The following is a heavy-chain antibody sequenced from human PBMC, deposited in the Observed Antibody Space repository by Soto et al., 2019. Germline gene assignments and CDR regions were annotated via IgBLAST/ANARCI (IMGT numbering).Heavy chain of an antibody. CDR3: AREGYSYGPARAFDI. J-gene: IGHJ3*02. D-gene: IGHD5-18*01. V-gene: IGHV3-33*01. Sequence: GSLRLPCAASGFTFSSYGMHWVRQAPGKGLEWVAVIWYDGSNKYYADSVKGRFTISRDNSKNTLYLQMNSLRAEDTAVYYCAREGYSYGPARAFDIWGQGTMVT. CDR1: GFTFSSYG. CDR2: IWYDGSNK.